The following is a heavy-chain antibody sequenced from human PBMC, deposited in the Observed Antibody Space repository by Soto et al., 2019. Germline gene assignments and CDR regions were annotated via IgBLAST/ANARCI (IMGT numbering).Heavy chain of an antibody. Sequence: QVQLVQSGAEVKKPGSSVKVSCKASGGTFSSYAISWVRQAPGQGLEWMGGIIPIFGTANYAQKFQGRVTIXADXSXTTAYMELSSLRSEDTAVYYCARPSDSNYGSGGLDVWGQGTTVTVSS. D-gene: IGHD4-4*01. CDR1: GGTFSSYA. J-gene: IGHJ6*02. CDR2: IIPIFGTA. CDR3: ARPSDSNYGSGGLDV. V-gene: IGHV1-69*12.